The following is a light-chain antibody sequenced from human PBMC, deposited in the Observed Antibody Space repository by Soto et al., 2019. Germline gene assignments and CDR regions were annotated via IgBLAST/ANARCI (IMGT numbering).Light chain of an antibody. CDR1: QCVLYSSNNKNY. Sequence: DIVMTQSPDSLAVSLGERATINCKSSQCVLYSSNNKNYLAWFQQKPGQPPKLLLYWASTRESGVPDRFSGSGSGTDFTLTISSLQAEDVAVYYCQQYYTTPYTFGQGTELEI. CDR3: QQYYTTPYT. CDR2: WAS. J-gene: IGKJ2*01. V-gene: IGKV4-1*01.